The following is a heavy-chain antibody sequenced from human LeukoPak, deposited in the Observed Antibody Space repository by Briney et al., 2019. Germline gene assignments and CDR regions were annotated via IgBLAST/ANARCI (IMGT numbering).Heavy chain of an antibody. CDR2: IYVGGSS. J-gene: IGHJ4*02. CDR3: ARQLAGTSWYFDY. Sequence: SETLSLTCTVSGGSITNSHWWSWVRQPPGKGLEWIGEIYVGGSSNYNPSLKSRVTMSVDQSKNQFSLKLSSVTAADTAVYYCARQLAGTSWYFDYWGQGTLVTVSS. V-gene: IGHV4-4*02. CDR1: GGSITNSHW. D-gene: IGHD6-19*01.